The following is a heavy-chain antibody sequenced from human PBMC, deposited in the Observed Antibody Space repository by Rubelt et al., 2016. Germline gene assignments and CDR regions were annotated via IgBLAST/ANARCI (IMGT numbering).Heavy chain of an antibody. J-gene: IGHJ4*02. Sequence: GLVWVSRINSDGSSTSYADSVKGRFTISRDNAKNTLYLQMNTLRAEDTAVYYCARENGEQLVGRSFDYWGQGTLVTVSS. V-gene: IGHV3-74*01. D-gene: IGHD6-6*01. CDR3: ARENGEQLVGRSFDY. CDR2: INSDGSST.